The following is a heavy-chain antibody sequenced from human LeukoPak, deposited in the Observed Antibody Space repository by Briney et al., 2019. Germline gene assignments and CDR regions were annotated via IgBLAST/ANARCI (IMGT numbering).Heavy chain of an antibody. J-gene: IGHJ4*02. CDR3: ARDKEGSGYPIDY. CDR1: GYSISSGYY. V-gene: IGHV4-38-2*02. D-gene: IGHD3-22*01. CDR2: IYHSGST. Sequence: SETLSPTCTVSGYSISSGYYWGWIRQPPGKGLEWIGSIYHSGSTYYNPSLKSRVTISVDTSKNQFSLKLSSVTAADTAVYYCARDKEGSGYPIDYWGQGTLVTVSS.